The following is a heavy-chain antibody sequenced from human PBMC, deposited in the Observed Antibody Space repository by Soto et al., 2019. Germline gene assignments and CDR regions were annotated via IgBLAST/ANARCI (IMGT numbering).Heavy chain of an antibody. CDR1: GGSISGEGYY. D-gene: IGHD5-18*01. CDR3: ARGRGYSYGPYYFDY. Sequence: PSETLSLTSTVSGGSISGEGYYWSWFRQLPGKGLEWIGDIYYSGTTYHNPSLRSRLTISGDASKNQFSLKLSSVTAADTALYSCARGRGYSYGPYYFDYWGQRTLVTVSS. CDR2: IYYSGTT. J-gene: IGHJ4*02. V-gene: IGHV4-31*03.